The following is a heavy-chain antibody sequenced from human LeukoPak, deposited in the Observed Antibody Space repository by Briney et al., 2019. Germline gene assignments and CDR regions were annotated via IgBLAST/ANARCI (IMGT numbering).Heavy chain of an antibody. CDR1: GFTFDDYG. J-gene: IGHJ6*03. CDR3: ARAKCSSTSCYGNYYYYMDV. Sequence: RPGGSLRLSCAASGFTFDDYGMSWVRQAPGKGLEWVSGMNWNGGSTGYADSVKGRFTISRDNAKNSLYLKMNSLRAEDTALYYCARAKCSSTSCYGNYYYYMDVWGKGTTVTVSS. CDR2: MNWNGGST. V-gene: IGHV3-20*04. D-gene: IGHD2-2*01.